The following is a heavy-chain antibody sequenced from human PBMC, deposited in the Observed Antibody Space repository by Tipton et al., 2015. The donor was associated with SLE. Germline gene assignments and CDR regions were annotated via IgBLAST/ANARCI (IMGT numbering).Heavy chain of an antibody. CDR2: IYTSGST. D-gene: IGHD6-13*01. Sequence: TLSLTCTVSGGSISSYYWSWIRQPAGKGLEWIGRIYTSGSTNYNPSLKSRVTMSVDTSKNQFSLKLSSVTAADTAVYYCARRPSYGSSWFTGGWFDPWGQGTLVTVSS. CDR1: GGSISSYY. CDR3: ARRPSYGSSWFTGGWFDP. J-gene: IGHJ5*02. V-gene: IGHV4-4*07.